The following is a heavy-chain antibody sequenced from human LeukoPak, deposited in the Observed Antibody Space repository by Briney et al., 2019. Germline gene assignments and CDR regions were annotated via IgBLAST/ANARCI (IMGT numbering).Heavy chain of an antibody. CDR2: ISSSSTYI. Sequence: PGGSQRLSCAASGFTFSTYKMNWVRQAPGKGLEWVSSISSSSTYIYYADSVKGRFTISRDDAKNSLYLQMNSLRAEDTAVYYCARDQSLDDPWGQGTLVTVSS. CDR3: ARDQSLDDP. V-gene: IGHV3-21*01. D-gene: IGHD1-1*01. CDR1: GFTFSTYK. J-gene: IGHJ5*02.